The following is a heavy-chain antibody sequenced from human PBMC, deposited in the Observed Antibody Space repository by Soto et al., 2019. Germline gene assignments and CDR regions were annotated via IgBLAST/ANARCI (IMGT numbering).Heavy chain of an antibody. J-gene: IGHJ4*02. CDR2: ISSSSSTI. D-gene: IGHD1-7*01. V-gene: IGHV3-48*02. CDR3: ARDGLRWLELRHFDY. Sequence: GGSLRLSCAASGFTFSSYSMNWVRQAPGKGLEWVSYISSSSSTIYYADSVKGRFTISRDNAKNSLYLQMNSLRDEDTAVYYCARDGLRWLELRHFDYWGQGTLVTVSS. CDR1: GFTFSSYS.